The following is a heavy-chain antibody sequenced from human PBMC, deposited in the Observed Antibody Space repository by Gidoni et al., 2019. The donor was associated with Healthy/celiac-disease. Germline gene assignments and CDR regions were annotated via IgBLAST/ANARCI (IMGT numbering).Heavy chain of an antibody. D-gene: IGHD3-22*01. CDR2: ISYDGSNK. Sequence: QVQLVASGGGVVQPGRSLRLSCAASGFPFISYALHWVRQAPGKGLEWVAVISYDGSNKYYADSVKGRFTISRDNSKNTLYLQMNSLRAEDTAVYYCARDGILTMIVAWFDPWGQGTLVTVSS. CDR1: GFPFISYA. J-gene: IGHJ5*02. CDR3: ARDGILTMIVAWFDP. V-gene: IGHV3-30*01.